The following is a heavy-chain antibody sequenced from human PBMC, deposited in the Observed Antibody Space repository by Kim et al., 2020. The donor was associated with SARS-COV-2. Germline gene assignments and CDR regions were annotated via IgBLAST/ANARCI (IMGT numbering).Heavy chain of an antibody. CDR1: GYTFTSHY. D-gene: IGHD2-15*01. Sequence: ASVKVSCKASGYTFTSHYMHWVRQAPGQGLEWMGIINPSGGSTSYAQKFQGRVTMTRDTSTSTVYMELSSLRSEDTAVYYCAREEADIVVVVAATTPPDYYYGMDVWGQGTTVTVSS. J-gene: IGHJ6*02. CDR3: AREEADIVVVVAATTPPDYYYGMDV. CDR2: INPSGGST. V-gene: IGHV1-46*01.